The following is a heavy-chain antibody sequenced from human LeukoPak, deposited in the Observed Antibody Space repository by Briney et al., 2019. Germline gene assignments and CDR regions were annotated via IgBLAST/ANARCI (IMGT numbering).Heavy chain of an antibody. Sequence: ASVKVSCKASGYTSTGYYMHWVRQAPGQGLKWMGWINPNSGGTNYAQKFQGRVTMTRDTSISTAYMELSRLRSDDTAVYYCAKTGGYSYGYHWFDPWGQRTLVTVSS. V-gene: IGHV1-2*02. CDR2: INPNSGGT. CDR3: AKTGGYSYGYHWFDP. CDR1: GYTSTGYY. J-gene: IGHJ5*02. D-gene: IGHD5-18*01.